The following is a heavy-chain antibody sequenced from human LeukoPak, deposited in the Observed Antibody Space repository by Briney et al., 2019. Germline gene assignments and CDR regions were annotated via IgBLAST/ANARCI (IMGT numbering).Heavy chain of an antibody. Sequence: SETLSLTCTVSGGSISSYYWSWVWEPAGKGLEWIGRFYISGSTNYNPSLKSRVTMSVDTSKNQFSLRLNSVTAADTAVYYCARDFLLQSEGLFDYWGQGTLVTVSS. V-gene: IGHV4-4*07. J-gene: IGHJ4*02. CDR1: GGSISSYY. CDR3: ARDFLLQSEGLFDY. CDR2: FYISGST. D-gene: IGHD4-11*01.